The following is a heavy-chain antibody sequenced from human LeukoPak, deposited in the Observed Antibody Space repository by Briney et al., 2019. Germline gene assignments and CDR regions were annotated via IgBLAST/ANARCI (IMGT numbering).Heavy chain of an antibody. D-gene: IGHD3-22*01. J-gene: IGHJ4*02. Sequence: PSETLSLTCTVSGGSISSYYWSWIRQPAGKGLEWIGRIYASGGTKYNPSLKSRVTMSVDTSKNQFSLKLSSVTAADTAVYYCARAISNDDNSGYYYWGQGTLVTVSS. V-gene: IGHV4-4*07. CDR3: ARAISNDDNSGYYY. CDR1: GGSISSYY. CDR2: IYASGGT.